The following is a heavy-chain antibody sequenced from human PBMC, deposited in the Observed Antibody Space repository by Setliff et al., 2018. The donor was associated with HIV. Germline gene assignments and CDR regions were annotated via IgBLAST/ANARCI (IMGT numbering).Heavy chain of an antibody. CDR1: GFTVNSNY. J-gene: IGHJ4*02. CDR2: IYGGDIT. Sequence: PGGSLRLSCAASGFTVNSNYMSWVRQAPGKGLEWVSIIYGGDITYYADSVKGRFSISRDNSKNTLHLQMNSLRAEDTAVYYCARDRGSRGFDYWGQGTLVTVSS. V-gene: IGHV3-53*01. D-gene: IGHD1-26*01. CDR3: ARDRGSRGFDY.